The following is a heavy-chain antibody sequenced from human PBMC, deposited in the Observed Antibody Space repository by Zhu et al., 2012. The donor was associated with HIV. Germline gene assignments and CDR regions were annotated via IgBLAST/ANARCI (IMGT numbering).Heavy chain of an antibody. CDR3: ARDHYYDSSPPFDI. J-gene: IGHJ3*02. Sequence: QVQLQQWGAGLLKPSETLSLTCAVYGGSFSGYYWSWIRQSPGKGLEWIGEINHSGSTNYNPSLKSRVTISVDTSKNQFSLKLSSVTAADTAVYYCARDHYYDSSPPFDIWGQGQWVTVSS. CDR1: GGSFSGYY. D-gene: IGHD3-22*01. V-gene: IGHV4-34*01. CDR2: INHSGST.